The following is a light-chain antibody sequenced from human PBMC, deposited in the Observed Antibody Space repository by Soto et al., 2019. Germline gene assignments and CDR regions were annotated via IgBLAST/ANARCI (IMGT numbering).Light chain of an antibody. Sequence: QSVLTQPPSVSAAPGQKGILSCSGSSSNIGNNYVYWYQQLPGTAPKLLIYDNDKRPSRIPDRFSGSKSGTSATLGITGLQTGDEADYYCGTWDSSLSAVVFGGGTKLTVL. CDR3: GTWDSSLSAVV. CDR1: SSNIGNNY. J-gene: IGLJ3*02. CDR2: DND. V-gene: IGLV1-51*01.